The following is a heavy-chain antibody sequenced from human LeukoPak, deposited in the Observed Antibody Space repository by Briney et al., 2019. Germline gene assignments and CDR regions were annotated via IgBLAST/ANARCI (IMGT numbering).Heavy chain of an antibody. V-gene: IGHV1-24*01. J-gene: IGHJ4*02. CDR3: ATFSRSGWYFYFDY. CDR1: GYTLTELS. CDR2: FDPQDGET. D-gene: IGHD6-19*01. Sequence: ASVKDSCKVSGYTLTELSMHWVRQAPGKGLEWVGGFDPQDGETIYAQKFQGRVTMTEDTSTDTAYMELSSLRSEDTAVYYCATFSRSGWYFYFDYWGQGTLVTVSS.